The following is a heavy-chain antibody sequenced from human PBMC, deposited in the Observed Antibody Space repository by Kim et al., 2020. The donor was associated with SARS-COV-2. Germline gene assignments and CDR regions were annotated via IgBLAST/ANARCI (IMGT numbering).Heavy chain of an antibody. Sequence: SETLSLTCTVSGGSISSGSYYWSWIRQPAGKGLEWIGRIYTSGSTNYNPSLKSRVTISVDTSKNQFSLKLSSVTAADTAVYYCARGTIYSNDYWGQGTLVTVSS. CDR2: IYTSGST. CDR3: ARGTIYSNDY. J-gene: IGHJ4*02. CDR1: GGSISSGSYY. V-gene: IGHV4-61*02. D-gene: IGHD6-13*01.